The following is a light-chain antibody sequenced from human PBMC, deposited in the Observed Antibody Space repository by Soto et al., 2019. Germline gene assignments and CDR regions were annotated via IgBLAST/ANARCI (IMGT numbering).Light chain of an antibody. CDR3: QQYNSYSPT. J-gene: IGKJ1*01. Sequence: DIQMTKSPSTMSASVEDRVTITCRARQSISSWLAWYQQKPGKAPKLLIYDASSLESGVPSRLRGSGTGTEFTLTISSLQPDDFATYYCQQYNSYSPTFGQRTKVEIK. V-gene: IGKV1-5*01. CDR1: QSISSW. CDR2: DAS.